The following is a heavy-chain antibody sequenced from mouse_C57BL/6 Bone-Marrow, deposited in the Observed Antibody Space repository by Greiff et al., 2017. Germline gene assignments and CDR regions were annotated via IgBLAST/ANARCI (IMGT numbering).Heavy chain of an antibody. V-gene: IGHV3-6*01. Sequence: ESGPGLVKPSQSLSLTCSVTGYSITSGYYWNWIRQFPGNKLEWMGYISYDGSNNYNPSLKNRISITRDTSKNQFFLKLNSVTTEDTATYYCARRGNYYGSERDFDYWGQGTTLTVSS. D-gene: IGHD1-1*01. CDR1: GYSITSGYY. CDR3: ARRGNYYGSERDFDY. CDR2: ISYDGSN. J-gene: IGHJ2*01.